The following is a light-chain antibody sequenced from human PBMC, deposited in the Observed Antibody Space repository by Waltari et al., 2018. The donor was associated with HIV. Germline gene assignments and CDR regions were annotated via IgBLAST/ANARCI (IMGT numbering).Light chain of an antibody. CDR3: QQSYSMPLT. V-gene: IGKV1-39*01. CDR1: QSISIY. J-gene: IGKJ4*01. CDR2: GAS. Sequence: DIQMTQSPSSLSASVGDRVTITCRASQSISIYLNWYQQKPGKAPKLVIYGASSLQSGVPSRFSGSGSGTDFTLTISSLQPEDFATYYCQQSYSMPLTFGGGTKVEI.